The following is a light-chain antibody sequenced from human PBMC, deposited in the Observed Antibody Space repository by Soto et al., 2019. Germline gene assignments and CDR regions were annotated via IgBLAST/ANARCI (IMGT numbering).Light chain of an antibody. V-gene: IGKV3-20*01. Sequence: EIVLTQSPGTLSLSPGERATLSCRASQSVSSSYLAWYQQKPGQAPRILIYGASSRATGIPDRFSGSGSGTDFTLTISRLEPEDFAVYYCQHYGSSALFGPGTKVDIK. CDR1: QSVSSSY. CDR3: QHYGSSAL. CDR2: GAS. J-gene: IGKJ3*01.